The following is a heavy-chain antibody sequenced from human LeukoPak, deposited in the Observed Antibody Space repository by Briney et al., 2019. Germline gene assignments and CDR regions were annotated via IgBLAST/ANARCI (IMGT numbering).Heavy chain of an antibody. CDR2: IWYDGSNK. V-gene: IGHV3-33*01. Sequence: GGSLRLSCAASGFTFSSYCMRWVRQAPGKGLEWVAVIWYDGSNKYYADSVKGRFTISRDNSKNTLYLQMNSLRAEDTAVYYCARSNVAFDIWGQGTMVTVSS. J-gene: IGHJ3*02. CDR1: GFTFSSYC. CDR3: ARSNVAFDI.